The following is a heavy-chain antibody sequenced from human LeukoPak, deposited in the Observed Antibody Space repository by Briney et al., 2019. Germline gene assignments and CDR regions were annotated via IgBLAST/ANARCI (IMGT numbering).Heavy chain of an antibody. D-gene: IGHD5-18*01. Sequence: ASVKVSCKASGYTFTGYYMHWVRQVPGQGLEWMGWINPNSGGTNYAQKFQGWVTMTRDTSISTAYMELSSLRSEDTAVYYCASSDRGYSYGTNYYYYYGMDVWGQGTTVTVSS. V-gene: IGHV1-2*04. CDR1: GYTFTGYY. J-gene: IGHJ6*02. CDR2: INPNSGGT. CDR3: ASSDRGYSYGTNYYYYYGMDV.